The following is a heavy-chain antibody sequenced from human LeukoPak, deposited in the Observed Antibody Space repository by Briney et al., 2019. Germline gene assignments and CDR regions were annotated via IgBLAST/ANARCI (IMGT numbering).Heavy chain of an antibody. CDR2: MIPIFGTG. CDR3: AREAAGTWVAY. J-gene: IGHJ4*02. D-gene: IGHD6-13*01. Sequence: SVTVSFTSSGGTFSNYAISWVRQAPGQGLEWMGGMIPIFGTGNYAQKDQGRVTITADESTTTAYMELSSLRSEDTAVYYCAREAAGTWVAYWGQGTLVTVSS. CDR1: GGTFSNYA. V-gene: IGHV1-69*01.